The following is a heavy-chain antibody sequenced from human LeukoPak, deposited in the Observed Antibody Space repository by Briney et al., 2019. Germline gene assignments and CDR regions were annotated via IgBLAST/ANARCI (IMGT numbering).Heavy chain of an antibody. CDR3: AKGPYTNYFDS. CDR2: VYISGRT. V-gene: IGHV4-4*07. Sequence: SETLSLTCSVSGVSVSTYYWSWIRQPAGKGLEWIGRVYISGRTNYNPSPASRVTVSLDTSKNQFSLTLRSVTAADTAVYYCAKGPYTNYFDSWGQGTLVTVSS. J-gene: IGHJ4*02. D-gene: IGHD4-11*01. CDR1: GVSVSTYY.